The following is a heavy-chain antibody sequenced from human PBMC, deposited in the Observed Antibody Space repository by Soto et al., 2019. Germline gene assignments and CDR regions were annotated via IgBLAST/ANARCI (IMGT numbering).Heavy chain of an antibody. J-gene: IGHJ4*01. Sequence: QLQLHMSGSGLVKPSQTLSLTCTVSGASITYGAYSWSWIRQTPGKGLEWIGYINHLETTFYNPSLESRLTLSIDRTKNQFSLNLKSMSAADRAVYFCARGGGFDSFDYWGHGILVTVSS. CDR2: INHLETT. CDR1: GASITYGAYS. CDR3: ARGGGFDSFDY. V-gene: IGHV4-30-2*01. D-gene: IGHD3-10*01.